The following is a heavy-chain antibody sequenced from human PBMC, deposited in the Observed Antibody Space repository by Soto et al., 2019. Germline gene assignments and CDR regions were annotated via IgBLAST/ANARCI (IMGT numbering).Heavy chain of an antibody. V-gene: IGHV3-30*18. CDR1: GFTFSSYG. Sequence: GGSLRLSCAASGFTFSSYGMHWVRQAPGKGLEWVAVISYDGSNKYYADSVKGRFTISRDNSKNTLYLQMNSLRAEDTAVYYCAKEGRAYCGGDCDAFDIWGQGTMVTVSS. CDR2: ISYDGSNK. CDR3: AKEGRAYCGGDCDAFDI. D-gene: IGHD2-21*02. J-gene: IGHJ3*02.